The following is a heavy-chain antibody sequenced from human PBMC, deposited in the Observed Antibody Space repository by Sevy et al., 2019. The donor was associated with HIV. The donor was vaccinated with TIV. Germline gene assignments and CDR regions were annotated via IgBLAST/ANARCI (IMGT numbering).Heavy chain of an antibody. CDR2: VNYRGST. Sequence: SETLSLTCAVSGGSISSYYWTWIRQPPGKGLEWIGYVNYRGSTHYNPSLKSRLTMSVDISKNQFSLKLTSVTAADTAVYYCARDSSTGITVHGVVTYGMDVWGQGTTVTVSS. V-gene: IGHV4-59*01. CDR1: GGSISSYY. CDR3: ARDSSTGITVHGVVTYGMDV. J-gene: IGHJ6*02. D-gene: IGHD3-3*01.